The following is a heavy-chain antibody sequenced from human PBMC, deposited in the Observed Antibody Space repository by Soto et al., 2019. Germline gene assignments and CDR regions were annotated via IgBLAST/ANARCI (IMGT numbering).Heavy chain of an antibody. V-gene: IGHV4-31*03. D-gene: IGHD6-6*01. J-gene: IGHJ6*02. CDR1: GGSITSGDYY. Sequence: QVQLQESGPGLVKPSQTLSLTCSVSGGSITSGDYYWSWVRQRPGKGLEWIGYISYSGNSYYTPSLKSRLTISIDTSKNQFSLKLSSVTAADTAVYFCARDRPVASRPYCDYYGMDVWGQGTTVTVS. CDR2: ISYSGNS. CDR3: ARDRPVASRPYCDYYGMDV.